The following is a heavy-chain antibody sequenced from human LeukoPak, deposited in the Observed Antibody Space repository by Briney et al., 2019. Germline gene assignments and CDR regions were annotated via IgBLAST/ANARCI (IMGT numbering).Heavy chain of an antibody. CDR3: AKDGRNSNWYDAQLDYYGVEA. CDR1: GFTFNSFC. V-gene: IGHV3-30*18. Sequence: GRSLTPSCAASGFTFNSFCIHWVRQAPGKGLEWVAVISYDGSNKYYADSVKGRFTISRDNSKNTLYLQMNSLRAEDTAVYYCAKDGRNSNWYDAQLDYYGVEAWGQGNTVTVSS. D-gene: IGHD1-1*01. J-gene: IGHJ6*02. CDR2: ISYDGSNK.